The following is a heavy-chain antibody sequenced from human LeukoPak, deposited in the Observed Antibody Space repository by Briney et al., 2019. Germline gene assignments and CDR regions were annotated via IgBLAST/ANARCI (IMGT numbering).Heavy chain of an antibody. Sequence: ASVKVSCKASGGTFSSYAISWVRQAPGQGLEWMGGIIPIFGTANYAQKFQGRVTITADKSTSTAYMELNSLRSEDTAVYYCARGSIAVAYNWFDPWGQGTLVTVSS. CDR2: IIPIFGTA. V-gene: IGHV1-69*06. J-gene: IGHJ5*02. D-gene: IGHD6-19*01. CDR1: GGTFSSYA. CDR3: ARGSIAVAYNWFDP.